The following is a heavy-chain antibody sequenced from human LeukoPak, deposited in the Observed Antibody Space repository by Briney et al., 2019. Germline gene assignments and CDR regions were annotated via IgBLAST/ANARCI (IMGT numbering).Heavy chain of an antibody. V-gene: IGHV4-59*01. Sequence: SETLSLTCTVSGVSINSYYWSWIRQPPGKELEWIGFIYYSGSTNYNLSLKSRVTISEDTSKNQFSLKLSSVTAADTAVYFCARAEVTFYYGTSGYYFDYWGRGTLVTVSS. J-gene: IGHJ4*02. CDR2: IYYSGST. D-gene: IGHD3-22*01. CDR1: GVSINSYY. CDR3: ARAEVTFYYGTSGYYFDY.